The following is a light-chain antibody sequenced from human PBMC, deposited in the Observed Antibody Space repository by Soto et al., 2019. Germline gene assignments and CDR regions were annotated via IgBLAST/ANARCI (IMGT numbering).Light chain of an antibody. Sequence: MFTQSPSTLSLSPGDRATLSCRASQSVSSYLAWYQQKPGQAPRLLIYDASNRAAGIPARFSGSGSGTDFTLTISSLEPEDFAVYYCQQRSNWPSWTFGQGTKVDIK. CDR1: QSVSSY. CDR3: QQRSNWPSWT. CDR2: DAS. J-gene: IGKJ1*01. V-gene: IGKV3-11*01.